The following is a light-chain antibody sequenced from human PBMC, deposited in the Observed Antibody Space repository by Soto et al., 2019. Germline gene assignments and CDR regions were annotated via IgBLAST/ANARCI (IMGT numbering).Light chain of an antibody. CDR3: KKYDSVPK. CDR1: HGISNS. Sequence: DVQMTQSPSSLSASVGDRVTITFRPSHGISNSLAWYQQIPGKVPKLLIHAASTLQPGVPSRFSGSGSGTDFTLTISSLQPEDVATYYCKKYDSVPKFGPGTKVDIK. CDR2: AAS. V-gene: IGKV1-27*01. J-gene: IGKJ1*01.